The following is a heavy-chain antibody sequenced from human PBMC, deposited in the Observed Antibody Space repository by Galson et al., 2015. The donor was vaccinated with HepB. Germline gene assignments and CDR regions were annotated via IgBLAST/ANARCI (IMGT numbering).Heavy chain of an antibody. CDR2: IYHSGST. Sequence: SETLSLTCAVSGYSISSGYYWGWIRQPPGKGLEWIGSIYHSGSTYYNPSLKSRVTISVDTSKNQFSLKLSSVTAADTAVYYCARASGCGGCPGIAVADRGNWFDPWGQGTLVTVSS. D-gene: IGHD6-19*01. J-gene: IGHJ5*02. CDR3: ARASGCGGCPGIAVADRGNWFDP. CDR1: GYSISSGYY. V-gene: IGHV4-38-2*01.